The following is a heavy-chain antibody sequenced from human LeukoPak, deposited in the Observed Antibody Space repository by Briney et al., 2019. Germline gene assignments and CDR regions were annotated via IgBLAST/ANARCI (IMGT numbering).Heavy chain of an antibody. CDR2: ISGSGSST. V-gene: IGHV3-23*01. J-gene: IGHJ4*02. D-gene: IGHD5-18*01. Sequence: GGSLRLSCAASGFTFSNYAMNWVRQAPGKGLEWVSTISGSGSSTYYADSVKGRFTISRDNSENTLYMQMNSLRAEDTAVYYCARDIQVFLYWGQGTLVSVSS. CDR3: ARDIQVFLY. CDR1: GFTFSNYA.